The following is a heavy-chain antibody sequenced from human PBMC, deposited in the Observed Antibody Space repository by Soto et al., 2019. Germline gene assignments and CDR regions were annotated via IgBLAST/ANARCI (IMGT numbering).Heavy chain of an antibody. V-gene: IGHV3-23*01. Sequence: GGSLRLSCAASGFTFSSYAMSWVRQAPGKGLEWVSAISAGGGSTYFADSVKGRFTISRDNSKNTLYLQMNSLRAEDTAVYYYAKHRGLVVYSPFELWGRGTLVTVSS. D-gene: IGHD2-8*01. CDR1: GFTFSSYA. CDR3: AKHRGLVVYSPFEL. J-gene: IGHJ2*01. CDR2: ISAGGGST.